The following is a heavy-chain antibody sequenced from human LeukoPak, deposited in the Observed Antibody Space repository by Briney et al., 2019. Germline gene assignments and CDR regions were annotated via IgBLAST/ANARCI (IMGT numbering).Heavy chain of an antibody. CDR1: GGSISSYY. CDR3: ARGKDSNYSYYYYYYYMDV. J-gene: IGHJ6*03. V-gene: IGHV4-59*01. Sequence: SETLSLTCTVSGGSISSYYWSWIRQPPGKGLEWIGYIYYSGSTNYNPSLKSRVTISVDTSKNQFSLKLSSVTAADTAVYYCARGKDSNYSYYYYYYYMDVWGKGATVTVSS. D-gene: IGHD4-11*01. CDR2: IYYSGST.